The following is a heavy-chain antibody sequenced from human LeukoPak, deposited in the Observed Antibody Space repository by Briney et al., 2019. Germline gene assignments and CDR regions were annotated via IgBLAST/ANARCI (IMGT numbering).Heavy chain of an antibody. CDR1: GYSFTAYY. Sequence: GASVKVSCKASGYSFTAYYMHWVRQAPGQGLEWMGWINPNSGGTNYAQKFQGRVTMTRDTSISTAYMELSRLRSDDTAVYYCARVRSSGWYVLHWGQGTLVTVSS. J-gene: IGHJ4*02. CDR3: ARVRSSGWYVLH. CDR2: INPNSGGT. D-gene: IGHD6-19*01. V-gene: IGHV1-2*02.